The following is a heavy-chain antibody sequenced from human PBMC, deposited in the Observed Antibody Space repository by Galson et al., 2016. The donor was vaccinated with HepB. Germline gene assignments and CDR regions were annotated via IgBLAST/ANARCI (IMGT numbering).Heavy chain of an antibody. V-gene: IGHV3-23*01. CDR3: ARTMGRGNYATDY. Sequence: LEWVSAISGSGARSTSGATYYADSVKGRFTISRDDSKNTLYLHMNSLRAEDTAIYYCARTMGRGNYATDYWGQGTLVTVSS. CDR2: ISGSGARSTSGAT. J-gene: IGHJ4*02. D-gene: IGHD4-11*01.